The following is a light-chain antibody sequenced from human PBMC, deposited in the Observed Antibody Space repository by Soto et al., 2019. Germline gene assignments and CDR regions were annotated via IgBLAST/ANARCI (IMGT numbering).Light chain of an antibody. Sequence: DIQMTQSPSTLSASVGDRVTITCRASQSISNWLAWYQQKPGKAPKLLMYKASSLESGVPSRFSGSGSGTEFTLTISSLQPDDFATYYCQQYNSVSLLTFGGGTKVEIK. CDR1: QSISNW. V-gene: IGKV1-5*03. CDR3: QQYNSVSLLT. J-gene: IGKJ4*01. CDR2: KAS.